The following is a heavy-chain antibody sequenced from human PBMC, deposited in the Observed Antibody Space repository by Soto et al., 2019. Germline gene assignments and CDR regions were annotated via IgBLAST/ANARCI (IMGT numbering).Heavy chain of an antibody. J-gene: IGHJ4*02. CDR1: GFTFSSYG. CDR2: ISYDGSNK. V-gene: IGHV3-30*18. Sequence: GGSLRLSCAASGFTFSSYGMHWVRQAPGKGLEWVAVISYDGSNKYYADSVKGRFTISRDNSKNTLYLQMNSLRAEDTAVYYCAKELDSSWPTFDYWGQGTLVTVSS. CDR3: AKELDSSWPTFDY. D-gene: IGHD6-13*01.